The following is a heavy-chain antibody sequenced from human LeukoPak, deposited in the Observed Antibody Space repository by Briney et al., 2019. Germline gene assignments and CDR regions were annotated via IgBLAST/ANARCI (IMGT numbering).Heavy chain of an antibody. Sequence: PGGSLRLSCAASGFTFSDYWMTWVRQAPGKGLEWVPNIKTDGSEKYYVDSVKGRFTISRDNAKNSLYLQMNSLRAEDTAVYYCATYSSLNRREFQYWGQGTLLTVSS. CDR3: ATYSSLNRREFQY. CDR1: GFTFSDYW. V-gene: IGHV3-7*01. D-gene: IGHD3-22*01. J-gene: IGHJ1*01. CDR2: IKTDGSEK.